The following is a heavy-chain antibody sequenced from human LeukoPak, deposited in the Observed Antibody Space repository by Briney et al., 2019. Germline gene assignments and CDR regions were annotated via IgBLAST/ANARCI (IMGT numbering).Heavy chain of an antibody. CDR2: MYPGDSDT. J-gene: IGHJ6*02. Sequence: GESLKISCKGFGYTFSNHWIACLRQMPGKGLEWMGIMYPGDSDTRYSPSFQGQVTFSVDKSIATAYLEWSSLKASDTALYYCARRGVLDGLDVWGQGTTVTVSS. CDR3: ARRGVLDGLDV. V-gene: IGHV5-51*01. D-gene: IGHD3-3*01. CDR1: GYTFSNHW.